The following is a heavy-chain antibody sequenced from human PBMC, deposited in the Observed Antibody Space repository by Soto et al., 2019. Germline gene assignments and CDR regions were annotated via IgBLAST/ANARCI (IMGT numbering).Heavy chain of an antibody. CDR2: ISSSSSTI. CDR1: GFTFSIYS. J-gene: IGHJ6*02. CDR3: ARERGGTYYDILTGWTYYYGMDV. D-gene: IGHD3-9*01. Sequence: GGSLRLSCAASGFTFSIYSMNWVRQAPGKGLEWVSYISSSSSTIYYADSVKGRFTISRDNAKNSLYLQMNSLRDEDTAVYYCARERGGTYYDILTGWTYYYGMDVWGQGTTVTVSS. V-gene: IGHV3-48*02.